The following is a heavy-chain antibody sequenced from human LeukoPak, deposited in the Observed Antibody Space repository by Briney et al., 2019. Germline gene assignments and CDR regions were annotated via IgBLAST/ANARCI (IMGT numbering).Heavy chain of an antibody. CDR3: TRGSSGRRDN. Sequence: ASVKVSCKASGYTFTSCDINWVRQATGQGLEWMGWMNPNSGNTGYGQSFQGRITMTRDISIGTAYMQLSNLTSEDTAIYYCTRGSSGRRDNWGQGTLVTVSA. J-gene: IGHJ4*02. CDR1: GYTFTSCD. CDR2: MNPNSGNT. D-gene: IGHD6-19*01. V-gene: IGHV1-8*01.